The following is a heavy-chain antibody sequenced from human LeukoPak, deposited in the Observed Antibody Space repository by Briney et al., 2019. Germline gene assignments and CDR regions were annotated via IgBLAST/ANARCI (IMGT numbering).Heavy chain of an antibody. J-gene: IGHJ4*02. Sequence: ASVKVSCKASGYTFTSYAMHWVRQAPGQRLEWMGWINAGNGNAKYSQKFQGRVTITRDTSASTAYMELSSLRSEDTAVYYCARGGWYFQFDYWGQGTLVTVSS. CDR3: ARGGWYFQFDY. CDR1: GYTFTSYA. V-gene: IGHV1-3*01. D-gene: IGHD6-19*01. CDR2: INAGNGNA.